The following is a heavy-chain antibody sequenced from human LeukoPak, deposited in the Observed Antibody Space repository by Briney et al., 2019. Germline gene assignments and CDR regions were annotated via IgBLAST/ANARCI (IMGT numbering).Heavy chain of an antibody. CDR3: ARRRPKGGFDY. J-gene: IGHJ4*02. CDR1: GYTFTSYY. Sequence: GASVTVSCKASGYTFTSYYMHWVRQAPGQGLEWMGIINPSGGSTSYAQKFQGRVTMTRDTSTSTVYMELSSLRSEDTAVYYCARRRPKGGFDYWGQGTLVTVSS. CDR2: INPSGGST. D-gene: IGHD3-16*01. V-gene: IGHV1-46*01.